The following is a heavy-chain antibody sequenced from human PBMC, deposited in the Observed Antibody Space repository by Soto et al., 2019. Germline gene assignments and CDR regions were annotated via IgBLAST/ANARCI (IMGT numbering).Heavy chain of an antibody. Sequence: SETLSLTCSVSGDSISNNNYYWGWIRQPPGKALEWIGSIHYSGSTYYNPSLKSRVTISADTTKTQFSLKLRSVTAADTAVYYCARQGITMIVVVVTDNWFGPWGQGTLVTVSS. CDR3: ARQGITMIVVVVTDNWFGP. CDR2: IHYSGST. J-gene: IGHJ5*02. V-gene: IGHV4-39*01. CDR1: GDSISNNNYY. D-gene: IGHD3-22*01.